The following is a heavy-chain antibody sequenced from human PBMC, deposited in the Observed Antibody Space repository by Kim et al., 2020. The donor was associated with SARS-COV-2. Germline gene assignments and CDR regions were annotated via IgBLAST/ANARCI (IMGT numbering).Heavy chain of an antibody. D-gene: IGHD3-10*01. J-gene: IGHJ6*02. CDR2: IYSGGST. CDR3: ARDQWKAVDTMVRGVTLYYYYGMYV. Sequence: GGSLRLSCAASGFTVSSNYMSWVRQAPGKGLEWVSVIYSGGSTYYADSVKGRFTISRHNSKNKLYLQMNSLRAEDTAVYYCARDQWKAVDTMVRGVTLYYYYGMYVWGQGTTVTVSS. CDR1: GFTVSSNY. V-gene: IGHV3-53*04.